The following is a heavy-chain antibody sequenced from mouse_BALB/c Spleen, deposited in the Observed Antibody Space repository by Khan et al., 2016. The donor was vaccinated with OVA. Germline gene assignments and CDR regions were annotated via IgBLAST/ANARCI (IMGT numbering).Heavy chain of an antibody. D-gene: IGHD1-1*01. J-gene: IGHJ3*01. CDR2: IYPFNDDT. Sequence: VQLQQSGPELVKPGASVKMSCKASGYTFTSYVMHWVKQKPGLGLEWIGYIYPFNDDTKYNEKLKGKATLTSDRSSSTAYMELSSLTSEDSAVYSCSPVGTYCVSFAYWGQGTLVTVSA. CDR3: SPVGTYCVSFAY. V-gene: IGHV1S136*01. CDR1: GYTFTSYV.